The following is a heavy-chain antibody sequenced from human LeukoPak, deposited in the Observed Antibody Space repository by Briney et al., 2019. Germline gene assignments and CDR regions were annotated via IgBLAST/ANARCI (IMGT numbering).Heavy chain of an antibody. CDR2: IIPIFGTA. Sequence: VASVKVSCKASGGTFSSYAISWVRQAPGQGLEWMGRIIPIFGTANYAQKFRGRVTITTDESTSTAYMELSSLRSEDTAVYYCAWTRSSSWQNWFDPWGQGTLVTVSS. CDR3: AWTRSSSWQNWFDP. J-gene: IGHJ5*02. D-gene: IGHD6-13*01. CDR1: GGTFSSYA. V-gene: IGHV1-69*05.